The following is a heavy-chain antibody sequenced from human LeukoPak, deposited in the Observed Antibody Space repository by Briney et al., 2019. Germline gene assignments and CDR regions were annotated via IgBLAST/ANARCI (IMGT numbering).Heavy chain of an antibody. Sequence: GALRLSCAASGFSFSGYAMHWVRRTPGKGLEWVAVISHDEKNKFYAESVKGRFTISRDNSKNTLFLEMNSLRPEDTAFYYCATTFRGVIITRLDYWGQGTLVTVSS. CDR3: ATTFRGVIITRLDY. J-gene: IGHJ4*02. V-gene: IGHV3-30*04. CDR2: ISHDEKNK. D-gene: IGHD3-10*01. CDR1: GFSFSGYA.